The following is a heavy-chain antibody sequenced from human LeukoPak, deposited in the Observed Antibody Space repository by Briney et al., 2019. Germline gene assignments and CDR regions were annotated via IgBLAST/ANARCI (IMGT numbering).Heavy chain of an antibody. J-gene: IGHJ4*02. D-gene: IGHD5-12*01. CDR2: IYPGDSET. CDR1: GYSFTSYW. V-gene: IGHV5-51*01. CDR3: ARLSGIVATTPFDY. Sequence: GESLKISCKGSGYSFTSYWIGWVRQMPGKGLEWMGIIYPGDSETRYSPSFQGQVTISAHKSIRTAYLQWSSLKASETAMYYCARLSGIVATTPFDYWGQGNLVTVSS.